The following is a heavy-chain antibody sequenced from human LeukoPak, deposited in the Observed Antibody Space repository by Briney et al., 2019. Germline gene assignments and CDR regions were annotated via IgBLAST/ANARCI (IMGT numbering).Heavy chain of an antibody. CDR2: INHSGST. Sequence: SETLSLTCAVYGGSFSGHYWSWIRQPPGKGLEWIGEINHSGSTNYNPSLKSRVTISVDTSKNQFSLKLSSVTAADTAVYYCARGTSPGGLSRDRGQGTLVTVSS. J-gene: IGHJ4*02. CDR3: ARGTSPGGLSRD. D-gene: IGHD2-15*01. V-gene: IGHV4-34*01. CDR1: GGSFSGHY.